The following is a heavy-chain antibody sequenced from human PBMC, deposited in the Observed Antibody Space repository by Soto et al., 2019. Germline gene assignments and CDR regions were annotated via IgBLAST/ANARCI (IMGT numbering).Heavy chain of an antibody. Sequence: GGSLRLSCGASGFTFSSYAMSWVRQAPGKGLEWVSAISDSGGSTYYADSVKGRFTISRDNSKNTLYLQMNSLRAEDTAVYYCAKGATIFGVVTGPYYMDVWGKETTVTVSS. V-gene: IGHV3-23*01. CDR1: GFTFSSYA. D-gene: IGHD3-3*01. CDR3: AKGATIFGVVTGPYYMDV. CDR2: ISDSGGST. J-gene: IGHJ6*03.